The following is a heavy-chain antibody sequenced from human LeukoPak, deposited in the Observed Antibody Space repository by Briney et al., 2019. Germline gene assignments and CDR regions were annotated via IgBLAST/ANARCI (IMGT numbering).Heavy chain of an antibody. CDR3: ARVRNSYGYYYYYMDV. CDR1: GGSISSSSYY. CDR2: IYYSGST. J-gene: IGHJ6*03. Sequence: PSETLSLTCTVSGGSISSSSYYWGWIRQPPGKGLEWIGSIYYSGSTYYNPSLKSRVTISVGTSKNQFSLKLSSVTAADTAVYYCARVRNSYGYYYYYMDVWGKGTTVTVSS. V-gene: IGHV4-39*07. D-gene: IGHD5-18*01.